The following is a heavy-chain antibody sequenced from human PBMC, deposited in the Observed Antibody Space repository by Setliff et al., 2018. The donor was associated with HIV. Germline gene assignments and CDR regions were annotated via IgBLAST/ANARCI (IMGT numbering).Heavy chain of an antibody. J-gene: IGHJ4*02. Sequence: PGGSLRLSCAASGFTFSDNYMDWVRQAPGKGLEWVGRIRNKANGCTTEYAASVKGRFTISRDDSGNSVFLQMNSLKTEDTAVYYCVRVRSSSWSSSFFDYWGQGTLVTVSS. CDR3: VRVRSSSWSSSFFDY. V-gene: IGHV3-72*01. CDR2: IRNKANGCTT. CDR1: GFTFSDNY. D-gene: IGHD6-13*01.